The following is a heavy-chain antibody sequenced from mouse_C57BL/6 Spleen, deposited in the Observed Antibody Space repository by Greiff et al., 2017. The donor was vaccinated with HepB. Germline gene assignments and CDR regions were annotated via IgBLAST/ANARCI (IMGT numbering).Heavy chain of an antibody. CDR1: GYAFSSSW. Sequence: VQLQQSGPELVKPGASVKISCKASGYAFSSSWMNWVKQRPGKGLEWIGRIYPGDGDTNYNGKFKGKATLTADKSSSTAYMQLSSLTSEGSAVYCCARAPYYYGSSYGFAYWGQGTLVTVSA. D-gene: IGHD1-1*01. J-gene: IGHJ3*01. V-gene: IGHV1-82*01. CDR3: ARAPYYYGSSYGFAY. CDR2: IYPGDGDT.